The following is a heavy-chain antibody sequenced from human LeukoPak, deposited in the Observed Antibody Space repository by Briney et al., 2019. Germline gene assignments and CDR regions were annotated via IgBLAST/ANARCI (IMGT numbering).Heavy chain of an antibody. CDR2: IKQDGSEK. CDR3: ARDRKGYSGYATSYYFDY. Sequence: GGSLRLSCAGSGFTFSTYSMHWVRQAPGKGLEWVANIKQDGSEKYYVDSVKGRFTISRDNAKNSLYLQMNSLRAEDTAVYYCARDRKGYSGYATSYYFDYWGQGTLVTVSS. V-gene: IGHV3-7*01. CDR1: GFTFSTYS. D-gene: IGHD5-12*01. J-gene: IGHJ4*02.